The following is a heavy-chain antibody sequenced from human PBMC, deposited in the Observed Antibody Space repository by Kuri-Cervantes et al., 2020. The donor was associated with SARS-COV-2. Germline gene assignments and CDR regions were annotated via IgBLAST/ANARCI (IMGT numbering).Heavy chain of an antibody. CDR2: IYYSGST. V-gene: IGHV4-39*07. CDR1: GGSISSSSYY. CDR3: ARVDV. J-gene: IGHJ6*04. Sequence: SETLSLTCTVSGGSISSSSYYWGWIRQPPGKGLEWIGSIYYSGSTYYNPSLKSRVTISVDTSKNQFSLKLTSVTAADTAVYYCARVDVWGKGTTVTVSS.